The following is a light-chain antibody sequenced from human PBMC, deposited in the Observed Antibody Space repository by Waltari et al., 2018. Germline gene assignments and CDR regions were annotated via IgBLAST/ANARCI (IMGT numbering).Light chain of an antibody. CDR1: QRVHNY. CDR2: NAL. V-gene: IGKV3-11*01. J-gene: IGKJ5*01. Sequence: EIVLTQSPGTLSLSPGETATLSCRASQRVHNYLAWYQQKPGQAPRLLIYNALHRATGIPARFSGSGSGTDFTLTISRLQPEDFGVYYCQQRGNWITFGQGTRLEIK. CDR3: QQRGNWIT.